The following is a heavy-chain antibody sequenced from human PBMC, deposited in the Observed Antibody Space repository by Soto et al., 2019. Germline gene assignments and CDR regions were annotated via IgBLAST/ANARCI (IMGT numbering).Heavy chain of an antibody. J-gene: IGHJ4*02. CDR2: ISDSGTTI. CDR3: VRFGGAAAGPGDY. CDR1: EFTFSSFE. D-gene: IGHD6-13*01. Sequence: SLRLSCVASEFTFSSFEMNWVRQAPGKGLEWVSHISDSGTTIYYTDSVQGRFTISRDNAKKSLYLQMNSLRVEDSGVYYCVRFGGAAAGPGDYWGQGTLVTVSS. V-gene: IGHV3-48*03.